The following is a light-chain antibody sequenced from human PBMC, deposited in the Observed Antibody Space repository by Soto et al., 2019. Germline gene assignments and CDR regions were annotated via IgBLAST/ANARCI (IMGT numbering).Light chain of an antibody. CDR3: QQYGSLPPYT. CDR2: GAS. CDR1: QSVSSTY. V-gene: IGKV3-20*01. Sequence: EIVLTQSPGTLSLSPGDRATLSCRASQSVSSTYLAWYQQKPGQAPRLLIYGASYRATGTPDRFSGSGSGTDFTLTISRLEPEDFAVYYCQQYGSLPPYTFGQGTKLEIK. J-gene: IGKJ2*01.